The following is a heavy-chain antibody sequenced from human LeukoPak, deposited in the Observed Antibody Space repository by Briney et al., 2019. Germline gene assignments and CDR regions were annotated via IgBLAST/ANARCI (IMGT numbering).Heavy chain of an antibody. CDR3: ARGYFDSRGYYYAFDY. CDR1: GFTVSNNY. V-gene: IGHV3-66*01. CDR2: LYGGGST. D-gene: IGHD3-22*01. J-gene: IGHJ4*02. Sequence: TGGSLRLSCAASGFTVSNNYMGWVRQAPGKGLEWVSSLYGGGSTYYADSVKGRFTISRDHSKNTLYLQMNSLTAEDTAVYYCARGYFDSRGYYYAFDYWGQGTLVTVSS.